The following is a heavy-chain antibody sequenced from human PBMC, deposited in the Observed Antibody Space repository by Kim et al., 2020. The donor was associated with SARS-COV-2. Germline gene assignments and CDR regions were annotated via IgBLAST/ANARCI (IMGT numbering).Heavy chain of an antibody. CDR1: GFIFSSYS. V-gene: IGHV3-48*02. D-gene: IGHD3-22*01. CDR2: ISSSSSTI. CDR3: ARGGNYYYDTSGYYAHDFDY. J-gene: IGHJ4*02. Sequence: GGSLRLSCAASGFIFSSYSMNWVRQAPGKGLEWVLYISSSSSTIYYADSVKGRFTISRDNAKNSLFLQMSSLRDEDTAVYYCARGGNYYYDTSGYYAHDFDYWGQGTLVTVSS.